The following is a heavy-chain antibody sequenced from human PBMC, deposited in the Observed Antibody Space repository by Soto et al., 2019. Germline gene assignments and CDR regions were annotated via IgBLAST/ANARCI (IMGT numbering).Heavy chain of an antibody. CDR2: IIPILGIA. J-gene: IGHJ6*02. CDR3: ARDWGHYDILNGYSNGMDV. D-gene: IGHD3-9*01. CDR1: GGTFSSYT. Sequence: QVQLVQSGAEVKKPGSSVKVSCKASGGTFSSYTISWVRQAPGQGLEWMGRIIPILGIANYAQKFQGRVTITADKSTSTAYMELSSLRSEDTAVYYCARDWGHYDILNGYSNGMDVWGQGTTVTVSS. V-gene: IGHV1-69*08.